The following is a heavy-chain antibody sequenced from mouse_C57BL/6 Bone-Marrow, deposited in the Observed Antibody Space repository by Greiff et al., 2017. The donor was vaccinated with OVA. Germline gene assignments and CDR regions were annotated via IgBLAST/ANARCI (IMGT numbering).Heavy chain of an antibody. V-gene: IGHV1-26*01. J-gene: IGHJ3*01. D-gene: IGHD3-2*02. CDR1: GYTFTDYY. CDR2: INPNNGGP. CDR3: ARARQLRLFAY. Sequence: EVQLQQSGPELVKPGASVKISCKASGYTFTDYYMNWVKQSHGKSLEWIGDINPNNGGPSYNQKFKGKATLTVYKSSSTAYMELRSLTSEDSAVYYCARARQLRLFAYWGQGTLVTVSA.